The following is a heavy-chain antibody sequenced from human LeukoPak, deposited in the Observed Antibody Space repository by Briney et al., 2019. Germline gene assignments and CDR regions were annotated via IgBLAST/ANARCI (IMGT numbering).Heavy chain of an antibody. Sequence: RRSLRLSCTASGFIFSTYAIHWVRQAPGKGLGWVAVISFDGSNKYYADSVKGRFTISRENSKDTLFLQMDSLRAEHKAVFHCVRGDRHCTINNCYFSFDYWGQGTLVTVSS. D-gene: IGHD2-8*01. CDR2: ISFDGSNK. CDR3: VRGDRHCTINNCYFSFDY. V-gene: IGHV3-30*04. CDR1: GFIFSTYA. J-gene: IGHJ4*02.